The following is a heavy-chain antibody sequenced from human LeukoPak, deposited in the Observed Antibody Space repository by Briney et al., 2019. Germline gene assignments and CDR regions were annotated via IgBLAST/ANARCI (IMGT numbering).Heavy chain of an antibody. Sequence: GGSLRLSCAASGFTFSSCGMHWVRQAPGKGLEWVAVIWYDGNNKYYADSVKGRFTISRDNSKNTLYLQMNSLRAEDTAVYYCAKGLGYSSTWSYNWFDPWGQGTLVTVSS. J-gene: IGHJ5*02. V-gene: IGHV3-33*06. CDR2: IWYDGNNK. CDR3: AKGLGYSSTWSYNWFDP. D-gene: IGHD6-13*01. CDR1: GFTFSSCG.